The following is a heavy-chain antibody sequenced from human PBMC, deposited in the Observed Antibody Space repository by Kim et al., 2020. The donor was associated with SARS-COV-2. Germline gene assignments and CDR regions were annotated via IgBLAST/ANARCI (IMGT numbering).Heavy chain of an antibody. V-gene: IGHV4-39*07. CDR1: GGSISSSSYY. CDR3: SRDAEPFDWLTPFDY. J-gene: IGHJ4*02. CDR2: IYYSGST. D-gene: IGHD3-9*01. Sequence: SETLSLTCTVSGGSISSSSYYWGWIRQPPGKGLEWIGSIYYSGSTYYNPSLKSRVTISVDTSKNQFSLKLSSVTAADTAVYYCSRDAEPFDWLTPFDYWGQGTLVTVSS.